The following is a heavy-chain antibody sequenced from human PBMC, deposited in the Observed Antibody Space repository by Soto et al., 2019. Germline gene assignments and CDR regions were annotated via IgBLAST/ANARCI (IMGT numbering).Heavy chain of an antibody. Sequence: EASVKVSCTASGGTFRSYTISWVRQAPGQGLEWMGRIIPILGIANYAQKFQGRVTITADKSTSTAYMELSSLRSEDTAVYYCATPFTTGTRDVDAFDIWGQGTMVTVSS. CDR3: ATPFTTGTRDVDAFDI. D-gene: IGHD1-1*01. CDR2: IIPILGIA. CDR1: GGTFRSYT. V-gene: IGHV1-69*02. J-gene: IGHJ3*02.